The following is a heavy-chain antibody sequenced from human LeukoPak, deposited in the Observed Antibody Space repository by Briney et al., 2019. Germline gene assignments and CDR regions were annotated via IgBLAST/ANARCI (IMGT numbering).Heavy chain of an antibody. V-gene: IGHV1-2*02. Sequence: ASVKVSCKASGSTLTGYYLHWVRQAPGQGLEWMGWINPNTGDTEYAQKFQGRVTLTSDMTISTVFMELSRLRSDDTAVYYCAGGAYCGGDCSSSDAFDIWGQGTMVTVSS. J-gene: IGHJ3*02. CDR3: AGGAYCGGDCSSSDAFDI. CDR2: INPNTGDT. CDR1: GSTLTGYY. D-gene: IGHD2-21*01.